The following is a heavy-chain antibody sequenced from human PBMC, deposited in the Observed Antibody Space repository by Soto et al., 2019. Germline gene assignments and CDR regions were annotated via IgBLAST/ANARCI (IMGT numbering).Heavy chain of an antibody. V-gene: IGHV3-30-3*01. Sequence: GGSLRLSCAASGFTFSGYAMHWVRQAPGKGLEWVAVISYDGSNKYYADSVKGRFTISRDNSKNTLYLQMNSLRAEDTAVYYYARDPRGYSYGYGYWGQGTLVTVSS. J-gene: IGHJ4*02. CDR2: ISYDGSNK. CDR1: GFTFSGYA. D-gene: IGHD5-18*01. CDR3: ARDPRGYSYGYGY.